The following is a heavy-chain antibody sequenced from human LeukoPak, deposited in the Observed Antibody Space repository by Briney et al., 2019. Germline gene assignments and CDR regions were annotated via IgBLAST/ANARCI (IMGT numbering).Heavy chain of an antibody. V-gene: IGHV3-23*01. Sequence: GGSLRLSCAASGFTFSSYAMSWVRQAPGKGLEWVSAISGSGGSTYYADSVKGRFTISRDNSKNTLYLQMNSLRAEDTAVYYCARGVGSGSRLKAGDYWGQGTLVTVSS. CDR3: ARGVGSGSRLKAGDY. J-gene: IGHJ4*02. D-gene: IGHD1-26*01. CDR2: ISGSGGST. CDR1: GFTFSSYA.